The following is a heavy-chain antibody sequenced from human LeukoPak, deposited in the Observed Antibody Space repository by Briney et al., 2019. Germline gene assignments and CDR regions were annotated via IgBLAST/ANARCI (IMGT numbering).Heavy chain of an antibody. CDR3: ARDQNLGGESSYSLSPIDY. CDR2: ISSSSSYI. V-gene: IGHV3-21*05. J-gene: IGHJ4*02. Sequence: GGSLRLSCAASGFTFSSHSMNWVRQAPGKGLEWVSYISSSSSYIYYADAVKGRFTVSRDNAKNSLYLQMNSLRAEDTAVYYCARDQNLGGESSYSLSPIDYWGQGTLVTVSS. CDR1: GFTFSSHS. D-gene: IGHD3-3*01.